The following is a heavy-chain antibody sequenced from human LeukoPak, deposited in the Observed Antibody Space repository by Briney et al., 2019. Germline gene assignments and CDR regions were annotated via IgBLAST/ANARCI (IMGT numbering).Heavy chain of an antibody. V-gene: IGHV1-2*02. CDR3: ARGGGTISGVVDY. D-gene: IGHD3-3*01. CDR1: GFTFTGHS. CDR2: FNPNSGGT. Sequence: GASVKVSCKASGFTFTGHSIHWVRQAPGQGLEWMGWFNPNSGGTNYAQKFQDRVTMTRDTSINTAYMELSRLRFDDTAVYYCARGGGTISGVVDYWGQGTLVTVSS. J-gene: IGHJ4*02.